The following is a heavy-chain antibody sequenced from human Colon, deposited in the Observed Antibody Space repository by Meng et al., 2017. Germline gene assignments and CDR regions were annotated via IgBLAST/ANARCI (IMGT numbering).Heavy chain of an antibody. J-gene: IGHJ4*02. CDR2: INEDGIVT. CDR1: GFTFSTYA. CDR3: ARINYAEDS. Sequence: VMLGEFGGGLVQPGGSLGLSCVASGFTFSTYALNWVRQVPGKGLVWVSRINEDGIVTNYADSVKGRFTVSRDNAKNTLYLQMNSLRVEDTAVYYCARINYAEDSWGQGTLVTVSS. D-gene: IGHD4-17*01. V-gene: IGHV3-74*02.